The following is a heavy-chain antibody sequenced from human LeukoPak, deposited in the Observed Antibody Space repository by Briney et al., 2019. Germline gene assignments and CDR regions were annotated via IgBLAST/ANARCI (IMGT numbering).Heavy chain of an antibody. CDR1: GGSFSDSY. V-gene: IGHV4-34*01. J-gene: IGHJ4*02. CDR2: INHSGST. Sequence: SETLSLTCAVYGGSFSDSYWSWIRQPPGKGLEWIGEINHSGSTNYNPSLKSRVTISVDTSKNQFSLKLSSVTAADTAVYYCARDYSRSIEYWGQGTLVTVSS. D-gene: IGHD6-13*01. CDR3: ARDYSRSIEY.